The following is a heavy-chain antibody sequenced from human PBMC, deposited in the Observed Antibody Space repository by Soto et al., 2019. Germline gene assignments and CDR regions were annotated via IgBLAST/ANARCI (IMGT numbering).Heavy chain of an antibody. CDR1: GFTFSNYA. Sequence: GGSLRLSCVASGFTFSNYAMSWVRQAPGKGLEWVSGISASGRDTYYADSVKDRFTISRDSFKNTLYLQMNSLRAEDTGTYYCAKGKTSGWYYFDYWGQGALITVSS. J-gene: IGHJ4*02. CDR2: ISASGRDT. V-gene: IGHV3-23*01. CDR3: AKGKTSGWYYFDY. D-gene: IGHD6-19*01.